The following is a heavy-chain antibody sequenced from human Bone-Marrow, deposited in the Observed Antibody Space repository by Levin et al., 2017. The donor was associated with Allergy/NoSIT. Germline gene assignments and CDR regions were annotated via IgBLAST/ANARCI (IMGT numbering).Heavy chain of an antibody. J-gene: IGHJ4*02. CDR3: ARDTSGHN. Sequence: GESLKISCAASGFTFSSYSMNWVRQAPGKGLEWVSSISSSSSYIYYADSVKGRFTISRDNAKNSLYLQMNSLRAEDTAVYYCARDTSGHNWGQGTLVTVSS. CDR1: GFTFSSYS. V-gene: IGHV3-21*01. CDR2: ISSSSSYI.